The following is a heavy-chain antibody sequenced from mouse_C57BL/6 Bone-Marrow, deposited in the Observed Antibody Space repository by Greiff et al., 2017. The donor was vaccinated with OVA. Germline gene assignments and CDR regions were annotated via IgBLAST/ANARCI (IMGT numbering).Heavy chain of an antibody. J-gene: IGHJ1*03. CDR3: ARHRLGYWYFDV. Sequence: EVQLVESGGGLVQPGGSLKLSCAASGFTFSDYYMYWVRQTPEKRLEWVAYISNGGGSTYYPDNVKGRFTISRDNAKNTLYLQMVRLKSEDTAMYYCARHRLGYWYFDVWGTGTTVTVSS. CDR1: GFTFSDYY. V-gene: IGHV5-12*01. CDR2: ISNGGGST. D-gene: IGHD3-2*02.